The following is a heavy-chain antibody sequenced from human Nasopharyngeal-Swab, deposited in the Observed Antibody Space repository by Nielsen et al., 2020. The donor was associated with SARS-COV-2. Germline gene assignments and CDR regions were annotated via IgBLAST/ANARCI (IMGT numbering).Heavy chain of an antibody. J-gene: IGHJ4*02. V-gene: IGHV4-39*02. CDR1: GGSITSSRHR. CDR2: ILVNRYT. Sequence: SETLSLTCNVSGGSITSSRHRWGWIRQQPGKGLQWIGQILVNRYTEYHPSVRGRITVYADTSENYFSLRLSSVTAADTAVYYCARLDPFGSEDKWGQGTLVTVSS. CDR3: ARLDPFGSEDK. D-gene: IGHD3-3*01.